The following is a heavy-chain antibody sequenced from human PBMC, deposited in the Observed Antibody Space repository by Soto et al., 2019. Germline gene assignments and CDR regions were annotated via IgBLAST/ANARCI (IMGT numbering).Heavy chain of an antibody. V-gene: IGHV1-69*13. J-gene: IGHJ6*02. Sequence: SVKVSCKASGGTFSSYAISWVRQAPGQGLEWMGGIIPIFGTANYAQKFQGRVTITADESTSTAYMELSSLRSEDTAVYYCAREGGAGAYYYYGMDVWGQGTTVTVSS. D-gene: IGHD6-19*01. CDR3: AREGGAGAYYYYGMDV. CDR1: GGTFSSYA. CDR2: IIPIFGTA.